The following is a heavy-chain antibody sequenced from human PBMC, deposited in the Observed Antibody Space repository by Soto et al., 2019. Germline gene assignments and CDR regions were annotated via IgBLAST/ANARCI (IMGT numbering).Heavy chain of an antibody. J-gene: IGHJ5*02. CDR2: IHRTGST. V-gene: IGHV4-59*01. CDR1: RCSISSYD. CDR3: AREGAGSGKNNWFDP. Sequence: SGTLSLTWVVSRCSISSYDWSWVRQPPGKGLEWIGFIHRTGSTNDNPSLESRVTISVDTSQNQLSLRLSSVTAADTAVYYCAREGAGSGKNNWFDPWGQGILVTVSS. D-gene: IGHD3-10*01.